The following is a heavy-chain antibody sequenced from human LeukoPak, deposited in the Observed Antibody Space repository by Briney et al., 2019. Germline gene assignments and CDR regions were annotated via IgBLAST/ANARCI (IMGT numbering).Heavy chain of an antibody. CDR2: ISSNGGST. J-gene: IGHJ4*02. D-gene: IGHD3-22*01. V-gene: IGHV3-64*01. Sequence: GGSLRLSCAASGFTFSSYAMHWVRQAPGKGLEYVSAISSNGGSTYYANSVKGRFTISRDNSKNTLYLQMGGLRAEDMAVYYCARDVDYYDSSGYYGFGAYWGQGTLVTVSS. CDR1: GFTFSSYA. CDR3: ARDVDYYDSSGYYGFGAY.